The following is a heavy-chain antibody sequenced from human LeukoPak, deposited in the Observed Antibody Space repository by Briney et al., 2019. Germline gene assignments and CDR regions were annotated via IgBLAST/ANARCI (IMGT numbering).Heavy chain of an antibody. CDR1: GFTFSSYG. V-gene: IGHV3-30*18. CDR2: ISYDGGNK. Sequence: HPGGSLRLSCAASGFTFSSYGMHWVRQATGKGLEWVAVISYDGGNKYYTDSVRGRFTISRDIQKHTLYLQMNRLRADDTAVYYCAKASNVGWDPANRFDPCGQGTLVTVSS. D-gene: IGHD1-26*01. CDR3: AKASNVGWDPANRFDP. J-gene: IGHJ5*02.